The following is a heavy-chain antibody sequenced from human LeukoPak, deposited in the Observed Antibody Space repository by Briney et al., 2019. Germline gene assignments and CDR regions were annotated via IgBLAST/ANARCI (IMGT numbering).Heavy chain of an antibody. J-gene: IGHJ6*03. CDR3: AKGAVTTFYYYYYYMDV. CDR1: GFTFSSYE. Sequence: GGSLRLSCAASGFTFSSYEMNWVRQAPGKGLEWVSYISSSGSTIYYADSVKGRFTISRDNSKNTLYLQMNSLRAEDTAVYYCAKGAVTTFYYYYYYMDVWGKGTTATISS. D-gene: IGHD4-17*01. V-gene: IGHV3-48*03. CDR2: ISSSGSTI.